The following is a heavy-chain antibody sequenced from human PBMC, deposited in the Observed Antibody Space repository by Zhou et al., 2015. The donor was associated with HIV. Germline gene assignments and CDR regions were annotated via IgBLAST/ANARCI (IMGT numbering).Heavy chain of an antibody. Sequence: QVQLVQSGAEVKKPGASVKVSCKASGYTFAAYYVHWVRQAPGQGLEWMGWLDPNSGATNYAQKFQGRVTLTRDTSITTAYMALSRLTFDDTAVYYCARDRGGATRPDWQYFDLWGRGTLVIVSS. V-gene: IGHV1-2*02. CDR2: LDPNSGAT. CDR3: ARDRGGATRPDWQYFDL. D-gene: IGHD6-6*01. CDR1: GYTFAAYY. J-gene: IGHJ2*01.